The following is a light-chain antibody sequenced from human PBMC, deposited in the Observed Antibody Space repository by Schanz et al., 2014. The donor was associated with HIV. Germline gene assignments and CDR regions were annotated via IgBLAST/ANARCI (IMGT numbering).Light chain of an antibody. Sequence: QSALTQPPSASGSPGQSVTISCTGTSSDVGGYNYVSWYQQHPVKAPKVIIYDVNNRPSGVSDRFSGSKSGNTASLTISGLQAEDEADYYCSSYTSSKTVVFGGGTKLTVL. J-gene: IGLJ2*01. CDR2: DVN. CDR1: SSDVGGYNY. CDR3: SSYTSSKTVV. V-gene: IGLV2-14*03.